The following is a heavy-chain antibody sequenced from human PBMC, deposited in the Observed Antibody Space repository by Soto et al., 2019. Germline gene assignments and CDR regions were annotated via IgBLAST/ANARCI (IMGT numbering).Heavy chain of an antibody. CDR3: EGDEPTMVRGVIRGHYYHYGMDV. CDR2: ISAYNGNT. V-gene: IGHV1-18*01. CDR1: GYTFTSYG. J-gene: IGHJ6*02. Sequence: ASVKVSCKASGYTFTSYGISWVRQAPGQGLEWKRWISAYNGNTNYAQKQQGRVTMTTDTSTSTAYMELRSLRSDDRAENNCEGDEPTMVRGVIRGHYYHYGMDVWGQGT. D-gene: IGHD3-10*01.